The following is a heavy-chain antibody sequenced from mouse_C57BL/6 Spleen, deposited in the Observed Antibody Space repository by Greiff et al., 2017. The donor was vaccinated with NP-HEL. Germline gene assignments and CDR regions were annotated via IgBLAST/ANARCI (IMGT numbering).Heavy chain of an antibody. V-gene: IGHV5-9*01. CDR3: ARHGVSYYFDY. J-gene: IGHJ2*01. Sequence: EVQRVESGGGLVKPGGSLKLSCAASGFTFSSYTMSWVRQTPEKRLEWVATISGGGGNTYYPDSVKGRFTISRDNAKNTLYLQMSSLRSEDTALYYCARHGVSYYFDYWGQGTTLTVSS. CDR1: GFTFSSYT. CDR2: ISGGGGNT.